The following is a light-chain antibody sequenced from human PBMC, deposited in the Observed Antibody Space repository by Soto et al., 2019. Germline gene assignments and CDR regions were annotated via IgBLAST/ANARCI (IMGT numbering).Light chain of an antibody. Sequence: DIQMTQSPSSLSASVGDRVTITCRACQIISTYLNWYQQRAGLAPRLLIYAASSLQSGVPPRFSGSGSGTDFTLTISSLQPEDFATYFCQQTYSAPPTFGQGTKVDIK. CDR3: QQTYSAPPT. V-gene: IGKV1-39*01. J-gene: IGKJ1*01. CDR2: AAS. CDR1: QIISTY.